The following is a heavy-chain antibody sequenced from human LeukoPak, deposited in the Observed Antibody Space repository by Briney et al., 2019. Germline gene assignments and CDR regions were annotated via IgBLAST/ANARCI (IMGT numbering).Heavy chain of an antibody. Sequence: SETLSLTCAVYGGSFSGYYWSRIRQPLGKGLEWIGEINHSGSTNYNPSLKSRVTISVDTSKNQFSLKLSSVTAADTAVYYCARRIPTVNKYYFDYWGQGTLVTVSS. V-gene: IGHV4-34*01. J-gene: IGHJ4*02. CDR3: ARRIPTVNKYYFDY. CDR2: INHSGST. D-gene: IGHD4-17*01. CDR1: GGSFSGYY.